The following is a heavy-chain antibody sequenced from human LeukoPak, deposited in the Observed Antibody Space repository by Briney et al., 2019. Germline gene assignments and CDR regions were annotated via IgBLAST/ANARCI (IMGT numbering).Heavy chain of an antibody. V-gene: IGHV3-30*18. CDR1: GFTFSRYG. CDR2: ISYDASNK. Sequence: PGGSLRLSCAASGFTFSRYGMHWVRQTPGKGLEWAAVISYDASNKYYADSVKGRFTISRDNSKNTLYLQMNSLRAEDTAVYYCAKSHGYSYGFDYWGQGTLVTVSS. CDR3: AKSHGYSYGFDY. D-gene: IGHD5-18*01. J-gene: IGHJ4*02.